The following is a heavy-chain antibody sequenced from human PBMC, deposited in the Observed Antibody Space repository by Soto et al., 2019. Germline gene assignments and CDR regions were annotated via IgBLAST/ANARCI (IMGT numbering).Heavy chain of an antibody. V-gene: IGHV3-30*18. D-gene: IGHD6-19*01. CDR1: GFTFSSYG. Sequence: QVQLVESGGGVVQPGRSLRLSCAASGFTFSSYGMHWVRQAPGKGLEWVAVISYDGSNKYYADSVKGRFTISRDNSKNTLYLQMNCLRAEDTAVYYCAKDQEQWLERPPHYWGQGTLVTVSS. J-gene: IGHJ4*02. CDR2: ISYDGSNK. CDR3: AKDQEQWLERPPHY.